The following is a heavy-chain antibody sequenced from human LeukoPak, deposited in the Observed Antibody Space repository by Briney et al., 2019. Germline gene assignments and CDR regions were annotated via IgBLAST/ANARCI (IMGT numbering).Heavy chain of an antibody. CDR3: AKGYSFHFDF. CDR1: GFTFNSYG. CDR2: IRSDGTNK. Sequence: GGSLRLSCAASGFTFNSYGMHWVRQAPGKGLGWVAFIRSDGTNKYYAGSVKGRFTISRDNSKNTLYLQMNSLRPEDAAVYYCAKGYSFHFDFWGQGTLVTVSS. J-gene: IGHJ4*02. D-gene: IGHD5-18*01. V-gene: IGHV3-30*02.